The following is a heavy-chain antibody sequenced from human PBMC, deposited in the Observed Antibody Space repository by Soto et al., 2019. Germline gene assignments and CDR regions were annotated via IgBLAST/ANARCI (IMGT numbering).Heavy chain of an antibody. Sequence: QVQLVQSGAEVKKPGASVKVACKASGYTFTSYYMHWVRQAPGQGREWMGIINPSGGSTSYAQKLQGRVTMTRDTSTSTVYVELSSLRSEDTAVYYCARAGYCSSTSCYSPGTAGWFDPWGQGTLVTVSS. CDR2: INPSGGST. V-gene: IGHV1-46*01. D-gene: IGHD2-2*03. CDR1: GYTFTSYY. J-gene: IGHJ5*02. CDR3: ARAGYCSSTSCYSPGTAGWFDP.